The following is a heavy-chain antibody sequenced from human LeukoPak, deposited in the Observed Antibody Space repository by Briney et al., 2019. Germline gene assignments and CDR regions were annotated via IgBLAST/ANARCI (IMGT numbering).Heavy chain of an antibody. V-gene: IGHV3-9*01. CDR2: ISWNSGSI. D-gene: IGHD3-22*01. J-gene: IGHJ3*02. CDR3: AKDIATTMMDAFDI. CDR1: GFTFDDYA. Sequence: PGGSLRLSCAASGFTFDDYATHWVRHAPGKGLEWVSGISWNSGSIGYADSVKGRFTISRDNAKNSLYLQMNSLRAEDTALYYCAKDIATTMMDAFDIWGQGTMVTVSS.